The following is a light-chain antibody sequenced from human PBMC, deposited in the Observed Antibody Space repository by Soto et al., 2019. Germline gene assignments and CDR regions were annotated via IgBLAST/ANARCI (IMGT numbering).Light chain of an antibody. J-gene: IGKJ1*01. CDR2: GAS. CDR1: QSVSSN. CDR3: QQYNNWPPSRT. Sequence: ETVLTQSPGTLSLSPGERATLSCRASQSVSSNLAWYQQKPGQAPRLLIYGASTRATGIPARFSGSGSGTEFTLTISSLQSEDFAVYYCQQYNNWPPSRTFGQGTKVDIK. V-gene: IGKV3-15*01.